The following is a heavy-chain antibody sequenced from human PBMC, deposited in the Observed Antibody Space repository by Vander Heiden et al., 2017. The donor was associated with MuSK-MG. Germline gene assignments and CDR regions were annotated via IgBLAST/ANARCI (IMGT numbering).Heavy chain of an antibody. CDR1: GGSISSSSYY. D-gene: IGHD4-17*01. J-gene: IGHJ5*02. Sequence: QLQLQESGTGLVKPSETLSLTCTVSGGSISSSSYYWGWIRQPPGKGLEWIGSIYYSGSTYYNPSLKSRVTISVDTSKNQFSLKLSSVTAADTAVYYCASLTDERDDYGESCWGDWFDPWVQGTLVTVSS. V-gene: IGHV4-39*01. CDR2: IYYSGST. CDR3: ASLTDERDDYGESCWGDWFDP.